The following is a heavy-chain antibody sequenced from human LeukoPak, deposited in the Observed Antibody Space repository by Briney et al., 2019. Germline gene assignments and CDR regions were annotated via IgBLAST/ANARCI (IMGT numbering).Heavy chain of an antibody. Sequence: TSETLSLTCAVYGGSFSGYYWSWIRQPPGKGLEWIGEINHSGSTNYNPSLKSRVTISVDTSKNQFSLKLSSVTAADTAVYYCARSTQQLAPGYMDVWGKGTTVTVSS. CDR1: GGSFSGYY. CDR3: ARSTQQLAPGYMDV. V-gene: IGHV4-34*01. J-gene: IGHJ6*03. CDR2: INHSGST. D-gene: IGHD6-13*01.